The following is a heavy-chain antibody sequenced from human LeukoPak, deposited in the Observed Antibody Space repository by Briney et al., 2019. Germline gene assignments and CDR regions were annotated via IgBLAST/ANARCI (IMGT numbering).Heavy chain of an antibody. V-gene: IGHV4-34*01. Sequence: PETLSLTCAVYGGSFSGYYWSWIRQPPGKGLEWIGEINHSGSTNYNPSLKSRVTISVDTSKNQFSLKLSSVTAADTAVYYCARRSSWYSNWFDPWGQGTLVTVSS. D-gene: IGHD6-13*01. CDR2: INHSGST. CDR3: ARRSSWYSNWFDP. J-gene: IGHJ5*02. CDR1: GGSFSGYY.